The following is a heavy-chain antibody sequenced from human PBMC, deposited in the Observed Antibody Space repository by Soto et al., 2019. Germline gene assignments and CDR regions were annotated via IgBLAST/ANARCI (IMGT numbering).Heavy chain of an antibody. J-gene: IGHJ4*02. CDR2: IYYSGST. D-gene: IGHD1-26*01. CDR3: ARSRVSGSFSPYDY. Sequence: QVQLQESGPGLVKPSETLSLTCTVSGGSISSYYWSWIRQPPGKGLEWIGYIYYSGSTNYNPSLKSRVTISVDTSKNQFSLKLSSVTAADTAVYYCARSRVSGSFSPYDYWGQGTLVTVSS. CDR1: GGSISSYY. V-gene: IGHV4-59*08.